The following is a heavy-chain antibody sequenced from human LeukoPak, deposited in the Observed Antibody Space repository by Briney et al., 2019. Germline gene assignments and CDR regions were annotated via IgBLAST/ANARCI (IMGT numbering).Heavy chain of an antibody. CDR1: GSTFSKFW. D-gene: IGHD1-1*01. V-gene: IGHV3-7*04. CDR3: ARGDDFSGDH. CDR2: IHPEGNEK. Sequence: GGSLRLSCLVSGSTFSKFWMSWVRQAPGRGLEWVANIHPEGNEKYHVESVKGRFTISRDNAKSLLFLQMNGLRVEDTAVYYCARGDDFSGDHWGQGTLVTVSS. J-gene: IGHJ4*02.